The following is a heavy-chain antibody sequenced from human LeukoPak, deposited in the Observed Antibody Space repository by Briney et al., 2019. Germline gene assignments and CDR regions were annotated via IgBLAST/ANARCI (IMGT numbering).Heavy chain of an antibody. J-gene: IGHJ4*02. CDR2: IYYSGST. CDR1: GDSIKSYY. D-gene: IGHD5-24*01. CDR3: ARAGRRDGYKSYFDY. Sequence: SETLSLTCNVSGDSIKSYYWSWIRQPPGKRLEWIGYIYYSGSTNYNPSLNSRVSISIDTSKNQFSLRLSSVTAADTAVHYCARAGRRDGYKSYFDYWGQGTLVTVSS. V-gene: IGHV4-59*01.